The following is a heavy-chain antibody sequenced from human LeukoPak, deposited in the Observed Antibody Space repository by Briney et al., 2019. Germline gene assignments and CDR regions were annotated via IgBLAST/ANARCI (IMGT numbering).Heavy chain of an antibody. J-gene: IGHJ4*02. CDR2: IYPGDSDT. D-gene: IGHD6-13*01. V-gene: IGHV5-51*01. CDR3: ARTMGIAAAGKGAFDY. CDR1: GYSFTSYW. Sequence: GESLKISCKGSGYSFTSYWIGWVRQMPGKGLEWMGIIYPGDSDTRYSPSFQGQVTISADKSISTAYLQWSSLKASDTAMYYCARTMGIAAAGKGAFDYWGQGTLVTVSS.